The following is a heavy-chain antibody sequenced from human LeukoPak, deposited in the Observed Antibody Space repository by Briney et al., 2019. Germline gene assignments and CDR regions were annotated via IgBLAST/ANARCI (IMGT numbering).Heavy chain of an antibody. Sequence: KPGGTLRLSCAASGFTFSDYYMSWIRQAPGKGLEWVSYISSSDSTIYYADSVKGRFTISRDNAKNSLYLQMNSLRAEDTAVYYCARAPDYGERFDYWGQGTLVTVSS. J-gene: IGHJ4*02. D-gene: IGHD4-17*01. CDR2: ISSSDSTI. V-gene: IGHV3-11*01. CDR1: GFTFSDYY. CDR3: ARAPDYGERFDY.